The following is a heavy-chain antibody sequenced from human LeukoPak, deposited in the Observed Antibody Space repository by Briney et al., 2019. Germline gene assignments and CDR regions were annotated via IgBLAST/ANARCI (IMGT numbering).Heavy chain of an antibody. CDR3: ARDLYYYDSSGYYYWNWFDP. J-gene: IGHJ5*02. CDR2: IHYSGST. CDR1: GGSISSYY. D-gene: IGHD3-22*01. Sequence: SESVSLTCTVSGGSISSYYWSWSRQPPGKGLEWIGYIHYSGSTNYNTSLKSRVTISADTSKNQFSLKLSSVTAADTAVYYCARDLYYYDSSGYYYWNWFDPWGNGTMVSVSS. V-gene: IGHV4-59*01.